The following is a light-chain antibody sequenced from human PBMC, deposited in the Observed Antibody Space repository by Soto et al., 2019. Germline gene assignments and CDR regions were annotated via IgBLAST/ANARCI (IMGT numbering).Light chain of an antibody. CDR2: GTS. CDR3: LQDYSYPRT. Sequence: AIQMTQSPSSLSASVGDRVTITCRASQAIRTDLGWYQQRTGKAPKLLIYGTSNLQSGVPSRFSGSVSGTYFTLTINSLQPEDFATYYCLQDYSYPRTFGQGTKLDIK. CDR1: QAIRTD. V-gene: IGKV1-6*01. J-gene: IGKJ1*01.